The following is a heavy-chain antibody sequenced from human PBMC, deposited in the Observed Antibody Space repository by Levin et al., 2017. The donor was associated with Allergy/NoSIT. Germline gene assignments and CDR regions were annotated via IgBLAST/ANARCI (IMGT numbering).Heavy chain of an antibody. D-gene: IGHD3-22*01. CDR2: MNPNSGNT. CDR3: ARGRGAQTYYYDFSPHPNAFDS. J-gene: IGHJ3*02. CDR1: GYTFTSYD. V-gene: IGHV1-8*01. Sequence: ASVKVSCKASGYTFTSYDINWVRQATGQGLEWMGWMNPNSGNTGYAQKFQGRVTMTRNTSISTAYMELSSLRSEDTAVYYCARGRGAQTYYYDFSPHPNAFDSWGQGTMVTVSS.